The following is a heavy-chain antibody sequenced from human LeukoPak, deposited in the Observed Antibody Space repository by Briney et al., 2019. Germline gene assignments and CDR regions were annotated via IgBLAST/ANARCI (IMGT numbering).Heavy chain of an antibody. CDR3: ARGGIRGITPYFFDY. CDR1: GFSISSSA. V-gene: IGHV3-21*01. D-gene: IGHD3-10*01. Sequence: GGSLRLSCAASGFSISSSAMNWVRQAPGKGLEWVSSINNVASHIYYAGSVRGRFTISRDNAKNSVYLQMNSLRAEDTAVYYCARGGIRGITPYFFDYWGQGTLVTVSS. J-gene: IGHJ4*02. CDR2: INNVASHI.